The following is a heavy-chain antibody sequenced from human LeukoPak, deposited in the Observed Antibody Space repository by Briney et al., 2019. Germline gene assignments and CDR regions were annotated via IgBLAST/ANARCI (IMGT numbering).Heavy chain of an antibody. V-gene: IGHV4-59*01. Sequence: PLETLSLTCTVSGGSISHYYWSWIRQPPGKGLEWIGYIYYSGTTNYNPSLKSRVTISVDTSKNQFSLKLNPVTAADTAVYYCAREDPQTKVPEGMDVWGQGTTVTVSS. CDR2: IYYSGTT. D-gene: IGHD4/OR15-4a*01. CDR1: GGSISHYY. CDR3: AREDPQTKVPEGMDV. J-gene: IGHJ6*02.